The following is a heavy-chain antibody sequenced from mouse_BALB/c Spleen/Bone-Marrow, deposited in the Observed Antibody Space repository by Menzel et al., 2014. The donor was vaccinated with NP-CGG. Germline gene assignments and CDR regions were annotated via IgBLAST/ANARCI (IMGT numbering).Heavy chain of an antibody. Sequence: EVQVVESDGGLVQPKGSLKLSCAASGFTFNTYAMNWVRQAPGKGLDWVARIRSKSNNYATYYADSVKDRFTISRDDSQSMLYLQMNNLKTEDTAMYYCVRHLGAFYAMDYWGQGTSVTVSS. J-gene: IGHJ4*01. V-gene: IGHV10-1*02. D-gene: IGHD4-1*01. CDR2: IRSKSNNYAT. CDR3: VRHLGAFYAMDY. CDR1: GFTFNTYA.